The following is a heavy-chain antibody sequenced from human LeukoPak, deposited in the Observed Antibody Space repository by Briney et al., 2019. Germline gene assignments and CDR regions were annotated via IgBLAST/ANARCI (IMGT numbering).Heavy chain of an antibody. V-gene: IGHV3-30*04. CDR2: ISYDGNTE. CDR3: AKDYGNYYYYMDV. Sequence: PGRSLRLSCLGSGFTFRNYPMYWVRQAPGKGLEWMAVISYDGNTEYYADSVKGRFTLSRDNSKNTMYMQMNSLRAEDTAIYYCAKDYGNYYYYMDVWGKETTVTISS. J-gene: IGHJ6*03. CDR1: GFTFRNYP. D-gene: IGHD1-26*01.